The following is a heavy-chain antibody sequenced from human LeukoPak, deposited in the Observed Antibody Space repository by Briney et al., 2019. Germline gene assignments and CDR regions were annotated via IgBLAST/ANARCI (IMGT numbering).Heavy chain of an antibody. CDR2: INPNSGDT. V-gene: IGHV1-2*02. CDR1: GYAFTGYY. J-gene: IGHJ3*02. CDR3: ARSYCSGGSCADVFDI. D-gene: IGHD2-15*01. Sequence: ASVKVSCKASGYAFTGYYIHWVRQALGQGLEWLGWINPNSGDTTYAQKFQDRVTVTRDTSISTAYMELSGLTSDDTAVYYCARSYCSGGSCADVFDIWGQGTMVDASS.